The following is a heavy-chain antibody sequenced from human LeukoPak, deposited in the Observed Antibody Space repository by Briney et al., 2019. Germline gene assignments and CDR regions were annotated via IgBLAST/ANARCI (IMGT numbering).Heavy chain of an antibody. CDR3: ARGRLGEFSSFDY. CDR2: IYYSGST. CDR1: GGSLSSGGYY. J-gene: IGHJ4*02. Sequence: SQTLSLTCTVPGGSLSSGGYYWSWIRQHPGKGLEWIGYIYYSGSTYYNPSLKSRLTISVDTSKDQFSLRLSSVTAADTAVYYCARGRLGEFSSFDYWGQGTLVTVSS. D-gene: IGHD3-16*02. V-gene: IGHV4-31*03.